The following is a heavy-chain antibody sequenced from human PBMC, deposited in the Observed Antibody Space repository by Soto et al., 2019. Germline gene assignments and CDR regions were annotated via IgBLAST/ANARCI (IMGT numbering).Heavy chain of an antibody. CDR2: ISGSGGST. V-gene: IGHV3-23*01. D-gene: IGHD6-19*01. CDR3: AKILVGDSGWYDYYYGMDV. CDR1: GFTFSSYA. Sequence: EVQLLESGGGLVQPGGSLRLSCAASGFTFSSYAMSWVRQAPGKGLEWVSAISGSGGSTYYADSVKGRFTISRDNSKNTLYLQMNSLRAEDTAVYYCAKILVGDSGWYDYYYGMDVWGQGTTVTVSS. J-gene: IGHJ6*02.